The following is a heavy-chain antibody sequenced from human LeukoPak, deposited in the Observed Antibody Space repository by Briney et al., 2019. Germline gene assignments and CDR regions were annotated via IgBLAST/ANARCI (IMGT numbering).Heavy chain of an antibody. CDR3: ARDLRTFYDILTGYYSSLDLRY. CDR1: GGSISSYY. V-gene: IGHV4-4*07. D-gene: IGHD3-9*01. Sequence: SETLSLTCTVSGGSISSYYWSWIRQPAGKGLEWIGRIYTSGSTNYNPSLKSRVTMSVDTSKNQFSLKLNSVTAADTAVYYCARDLRTFYDILTGYYSSLDLRYWGQGTLVTVSS. J-gene: IGHJ4*02. CDR2: IYTSGST.